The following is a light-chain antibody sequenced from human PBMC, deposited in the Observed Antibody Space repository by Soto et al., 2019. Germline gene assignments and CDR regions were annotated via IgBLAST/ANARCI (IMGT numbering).Light chain of an antibody. CDR2: DVS. J-gene: IGKJ1*01. CDR3: QQYNSYST. Sequence: DIQMTQSPSTLSASVGGRVTITCRASQRISSWLAWYQQKPGKAPKLLIFDVSSLESGVPSRFSGSGSGTEFTLTISSLQPDDFATYYCQQYNSYSTFGQGTKVDIK. V-gene: IGKV1-5*01. CDR1: QRISSW.